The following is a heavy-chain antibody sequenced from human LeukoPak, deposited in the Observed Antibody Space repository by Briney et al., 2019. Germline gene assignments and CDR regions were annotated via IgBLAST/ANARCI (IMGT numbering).Heavy chain of an antibody. Sequence: ASVKVSCKGSGYTFNDYWIGWVRQMPGKGLEWVGIIYPGDSDTRYSPSFRDQVILSADKSTSTAYLQWNSLRASDTAMFYCARQVWGYSGYDGGGDYWGQGTLVTVSS. CDR3: ARQVWGYSGYDGGGDY. CDR2: IYPGDSDT. CDR1: GYTFNDYW. V-gene: IGHV5-51*01. J-gene: IGHJ4*02. D-gene: IGHD5-12*01.